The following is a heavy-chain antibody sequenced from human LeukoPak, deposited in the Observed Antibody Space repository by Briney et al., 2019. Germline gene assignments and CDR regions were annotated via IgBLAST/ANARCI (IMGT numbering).Heavy chain of an antibody. D-gene: IGHD3-10*01. Sequence: SVKVSCKASGGTFSSYAISWVRQAPGQGLEWMGGIIPIFGTANYAQKFLGRVTITADESTSTAYMELSSLRSEDTTVYYCARGITMVRGVIEYYYYYMDVWGKGTTVTVSS. CDR1: GGTFSSYA. J-gene: IGHJ6*03. CDR2: IIPIFGTA. CDR3: ARGITMVRGVIEYYYYYMDV. V-gene: IGHV1-69*01.